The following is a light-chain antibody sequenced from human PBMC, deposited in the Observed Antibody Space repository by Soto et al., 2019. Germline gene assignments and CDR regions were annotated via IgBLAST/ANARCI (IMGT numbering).Light chain of an antibody. CDR2: DAS. J-gene: IGKJ5*01. Sequence: DIQMTQSRSSLSAYVGDRVTITCQVRQDIDKYLNLYQQKPGKAPKLLIDDASNLETGVPSRFSGSGSGTHFTFTIASLQPEDTAIYYCQQYYDLPITLGQGTRLEIK. CDR1: QDIDKY. CDR3: QQYYDLPIT. V-gene: IGKV1-33*01.